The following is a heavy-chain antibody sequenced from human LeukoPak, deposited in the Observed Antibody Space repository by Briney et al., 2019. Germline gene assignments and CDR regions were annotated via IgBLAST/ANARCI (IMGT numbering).Heavy chain of an antibody. D-gene: IGHD4-11*01. Sequence: SQTLSLTCTVSGGSISSGGYYWSWIRQHPGKGLEWIGYIYYSGSTYYNPSLKSRVTISLDTSKNQFSLKPSSVTAADTAVYYCARDRIDSDYVWGQGTLVTVSS. CDR3: ARDRIDSDYV. V-gene: IGHV4-31*03. CDR2: IYYSGST. CDR1: GGSISSGGYY. J-gene: IGHJ4*02.